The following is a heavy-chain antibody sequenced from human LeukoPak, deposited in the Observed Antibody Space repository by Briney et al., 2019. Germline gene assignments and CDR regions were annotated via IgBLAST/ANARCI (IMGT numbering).Heavy chain of an antibody. V-gene: IGHV4-59*12. J-gene: IGHJ6*02. CDR1: GGSISSYY. CDR3: ARAVEMATIGGMDV. D-gene: IGHD5-24*01. CDR2: IYHSGST. Sequence: SETLSLTCTVSGGSISSYYWSWIRQPPGKGLEWIGYIYHSGSTYYNPSLKSRVTISVDRSKNQFSLKLSSVTAADTAVYYCARAVEMATIGGMDVWGQGTTVTVSS.